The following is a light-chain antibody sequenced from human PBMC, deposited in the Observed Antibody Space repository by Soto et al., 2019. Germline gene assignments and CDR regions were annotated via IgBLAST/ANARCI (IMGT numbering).Light chain of an antibody. Sequence: QSALTQPAFVSGSPGQSITISCTGTSSDVGGYNYVSWYQQHPGKAPKLMIYDVSNRPSGVSNRFSGSKSGNTASLTISGLQAEDEADYYCSSYTSTGTYVFGTGTKLTVL. CDR3: SSYTSTGTYV. CDR2: DVS. J-gene: IGLJ1*01. CDR1: SSDVGGYNY. V-gene: IGLV2-14*01.